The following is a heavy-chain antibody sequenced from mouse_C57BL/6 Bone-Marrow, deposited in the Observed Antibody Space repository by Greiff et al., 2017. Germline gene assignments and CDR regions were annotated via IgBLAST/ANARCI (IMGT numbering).Heavy chain of an antibody. Sequence: VKLLESGPELVKPGASVKISCKASGYSFTSYYIHWVKQRPGQGLEWIGWIYPGSGNTKYNEKFKGKATLTADTYSSTAYMQLSSLTSEDSAVYYCARSDGYPYYYAMDYWGQGTSVTVSS. CDR2: IYPGSGNT. D-gene: IGHD2-3*01. CDR1: GYSFTSYY. V-gene: IGHV1-66*01. J-gene: IGHJ4*01. CDR3: ARSDGYPYYYAMDY.